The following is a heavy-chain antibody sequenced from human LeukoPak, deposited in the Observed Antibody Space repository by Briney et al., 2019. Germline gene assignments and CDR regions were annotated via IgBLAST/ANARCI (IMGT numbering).Heavy chain of an antibody. CDR3: ARVRSGPNTAMYY. V-gene: IGHV3-7*01. CDR1: GFTFSSYW. D-gene: IGHD5-18*01. Sequence: GGSLRLSCAASGFTFSSYWMSWVRQAPGKGLEWVANIKQDGSEKYYVDSVKGRFTISRDNAKNSLYLQMNSLRAEDTAVYYCARVRSGPNTAMYYWGQGTLVTVSS. CDR2: IKQDGSEK. J-gene: IGHJ4*02.